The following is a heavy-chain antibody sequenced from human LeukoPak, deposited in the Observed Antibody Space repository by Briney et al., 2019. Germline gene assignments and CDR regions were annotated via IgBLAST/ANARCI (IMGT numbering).Heavy chain of an antibody. CDR1: GFTFSSYE. J-gene: IGHJ4*02. CDR3: ARFQGAVAANYFDY. D-gene: IGHD6-19*01. Sequence: PGGSLRLSCAASGFTFSSYEMNWVRQAPGKGLEWVSFISSSSSIMYYADSVKGRFTVSRDNAKNSLFLQMNSLRAEDTAVYYCARFQGAVAANYFDYWGQGTLVTVSS. V-gene: IGHV3-48*01. CDR2: ISSSSSIM.